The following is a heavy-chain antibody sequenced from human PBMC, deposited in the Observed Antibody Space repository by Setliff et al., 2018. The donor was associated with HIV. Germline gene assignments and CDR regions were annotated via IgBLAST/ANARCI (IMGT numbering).Heavy chain of an antibody. CDR1: GGSISSSSYY. CDR3: ARFCRGGSCPDY. D-gene: IGHD2-15*01. CDR2: IYYSGSP. Sequence: PSETLSLTCTVSGGSISSSSYYWGWIRQPPGKGLEWIGSIYYSGSPHYNPSLKSRVTMSLDTSKNQFSLTLSSVTAVDTAVYYCARFCRGGSCPDYWGQGTLVTVSS. V-gene: IGHV4-39*07. J-gene: IGHJ4*02.